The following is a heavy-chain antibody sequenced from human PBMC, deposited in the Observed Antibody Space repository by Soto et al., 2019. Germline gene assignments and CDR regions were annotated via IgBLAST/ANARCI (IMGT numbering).Heavy chain of an antibody. D-gene: IGHD5-12*01. CDR2: IVPMFYSA. CDR1: GGPFSSHP. Sequence: GASVKVSCKASGGPFSSHPFSWVRQAPGQGLEWMGGIVPMFYSARYAPRFHGRLTITADESTSTAYMELSSLTSEDTAVYFCARALEMATNNYYYSFDVGVWGPGTTVTVSS. CDR3: ARALEMATNNYYYSFDVGV. V-gene: IGHV1-69*13. J-gene: IGHJ6*02.